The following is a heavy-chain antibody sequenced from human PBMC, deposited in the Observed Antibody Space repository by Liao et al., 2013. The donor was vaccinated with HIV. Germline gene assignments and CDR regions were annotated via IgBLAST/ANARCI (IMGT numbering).Heavy chain of an antibody. J-gene: IGHJ1*01. D-gene: IGHD3-22*01. V-gene: IGHV4-34*02. Sequence: QVHLQQWGAGLLKPSETLSLTCGVNGGSFSSDYWSWIRQPPREGGVEWIGDIIVGGTRIYNPSLQSRVTISLDTSKKQFSLSLTSVTAADTAIYYCARGPITMTPANAEYFHVWGQGTLGHRLL. CDR2: IIVGGTR. CDR3: ARGPITMTPANAEYFHV. CDR1: GGSFSSDY.